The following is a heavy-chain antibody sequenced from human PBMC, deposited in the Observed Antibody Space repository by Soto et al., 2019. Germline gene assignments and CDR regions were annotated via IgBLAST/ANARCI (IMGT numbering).Heavy chain of an antibody. CDR3: ATGPHCSGGRCYTLFDY. J-gene: IGHJ4*02. Sequence: ASVKVSCKVSGYTLTELSMHWVRQAPGKGLEWMGGFDPEDGETIYAQKFQGRVTMTEDTSTDTAYMELSSLRSEDTAVYYCATGPHCSGGRCYTLFDYWGQGTLVTVSS. CDR1: GYTLTELS. D-gene: IGHD2-15*01. CDR2: FDPEDGET. V-gene: IGHV1-24*01.